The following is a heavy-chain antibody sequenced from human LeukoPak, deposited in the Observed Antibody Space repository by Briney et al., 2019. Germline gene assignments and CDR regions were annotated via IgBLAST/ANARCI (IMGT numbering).Heavy chain of an antibody. CDR3: ARDVEYSSSSDY. J-gene: IGHJ4*02. V-gene: IGHV3-11*04. Sequence: GGSLRLSCAASGFTFSDYDMSWIRQAPGKGLEWVSYISSSGSTIYYADSVKGRFTISRDNAKNSLYLQMNSLRAEDTAVYYCARDVEYSSSSDYWGQGTLVTVSS. D-gene: IGHD6-6*01. CDR2: ISSSGSTI. CDR1: GFTFSDYD.